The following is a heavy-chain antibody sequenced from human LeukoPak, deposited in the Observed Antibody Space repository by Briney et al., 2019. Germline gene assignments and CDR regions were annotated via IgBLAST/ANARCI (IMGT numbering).Heavy chain of an antibody. Sequence: PGGSLRLSCAASGFTVSSNYMSWVRQAPGKGLEWVSVIYSGGSTYYADSVKGRFTISRDNSKNTLYLQMNSLRAADTAVYYCARPASTRADAFDIWGQGTMVTVSS. CDR3: ARPASTRADAFDI. V-gene: IGHV3-53*01. CDR2: IYSGGST. CDR1: GFTVSSNY. J-gene: IGHJ3*02. D-gene: IGHD6-13*01.